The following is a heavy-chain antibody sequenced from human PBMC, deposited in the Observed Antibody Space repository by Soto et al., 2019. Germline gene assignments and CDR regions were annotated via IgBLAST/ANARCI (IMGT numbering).Heavy chain of an antibody. J-gene: IGHJ4*02. D-gene: IGHD6-19*01. CDR1: GGSFSGYY. CDR2: INHSGST. Sequence: QVQLQQWGAGLLKPSETLSLTCAVYGGSFSGYYWSWIRQPPGKGLEWIGEINHSGSTNYNPSLKSRVTISVDTSKNQFSLKLSSVTAADTAVYYCASQTVYSSGWLDYWGQGTLVTVSS. CDR3: ASQTVYSSGWLDY. V-gene: IGHV4-34*01.